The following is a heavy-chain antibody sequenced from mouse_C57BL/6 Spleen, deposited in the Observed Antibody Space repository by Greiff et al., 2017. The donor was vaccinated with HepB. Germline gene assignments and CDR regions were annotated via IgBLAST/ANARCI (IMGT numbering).Heavy chain of an antibody. V-gene: IGHV7-3*01. CDR3: ARYGTTDYWYFDV. CDR2: IRNKANGYTT. Sequence: EVQLVESGGGLVQPGGSLSLSCAASGFTFTDYYMSWVRQPPGKALEWLGFIRNKANGYTTEYSASVKGRFTISRDTSQSILYLQMKALSAEDSATYYCARYGTTDYWYFDVWGTGTTVTVSS. CDR1: GFTFTDYY. J-gene: IGHJ1*03. D-gene: IGHD1-1*01.